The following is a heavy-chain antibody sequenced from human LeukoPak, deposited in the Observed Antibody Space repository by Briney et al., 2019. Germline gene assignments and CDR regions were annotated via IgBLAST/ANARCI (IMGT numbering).Heavy chain of an antibody. CDR2: INSDGSST. J-gene: IGHJ3*02. CDR1: EFTFSNYW. V-gene: IGHV3-74*01. D-gene: IGHD2-15*01. CDR3: AKGLTFYCSGVAAENDAFDI. Sequence: GGSLGLSCAASEFTFSNYWMHWVRQAPGKGLVWVSRINSDGSSTTYADSVKGRFTISRDNSKNTLYLQMNSLRAEDTAVYYCAKGLTFYCSGVAAENDAFDIWGQGTMVTVSS.